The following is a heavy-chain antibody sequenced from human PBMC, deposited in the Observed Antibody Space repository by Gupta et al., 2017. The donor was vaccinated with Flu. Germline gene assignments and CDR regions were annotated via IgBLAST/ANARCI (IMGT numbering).Heavy chain of an antibody. CDR3: ATHQFYFDY. CDR2: ISAGGEST. V-gene: IGHV3-23*01. J-gene: IGHJ4*02. CDR1: TFISYA. Sequence: TFISYAMTWVHQAPGKGLEWVSGISAGGESTYYADSVKGRFTISRDNSKNTLYLQMNSLRAEDTAVYFCATHQFYFDYWGQGTLLTVSS.